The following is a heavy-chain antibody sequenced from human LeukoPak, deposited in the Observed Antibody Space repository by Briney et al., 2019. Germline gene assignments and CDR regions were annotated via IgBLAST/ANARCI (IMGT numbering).Heavy chain of an antibody. CDR1: GYTFTGYY. CDR3: ARDRGYDYGYWFDP. J-gene: IGHJ5*02. D-gene: IGHD5-12*01. V-gene: IGHV1-2*02. Sequence: ASVKVSCKASGYTFTGYYMHWVRQAPGQGLEWMGWINPNSGGTNYAQKFQGRVTMTRDTSISTAYMELSRLRSDDTAVYYCARDRGYDYGYWFDPWGQGTLVTVSS. CDR2: INPNSGGT.